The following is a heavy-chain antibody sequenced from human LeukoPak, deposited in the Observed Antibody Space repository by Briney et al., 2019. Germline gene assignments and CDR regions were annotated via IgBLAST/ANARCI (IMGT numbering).Heavy chain of an antibody. V-gene: IGHV3-23*01. J-gene: IGHJ6*03. CDR3: ARVKQQLVRLLGRDTTYYYYYYIDV. D-gene: IGHD6-13*01. Sequence: PGGSLRLSCAASGFTFSTYAMTWVRQAPGKGLESFALIIATGSTTYYAESVRGGFTISGDNSKNTLYRQMNTLRVEDTAVYYCARVKQQLVRLLGRDTTYYYYYYIDVWGKGTTVTVSS. CDR2: IIATGSTT. CDR1: GFTFSTYA.